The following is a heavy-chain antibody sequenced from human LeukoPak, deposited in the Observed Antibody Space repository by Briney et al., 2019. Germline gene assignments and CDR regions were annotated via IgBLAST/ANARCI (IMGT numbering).Heavy chain of an antibody. Sequence: GGSLRLSCAASGFTFSSYGMSWVRQAPGKGLEWVSVIYSGGTTYYADSIKGRFTISRDNSKNTLYLQMNSLRAEDTAVYYCAGRYDSSGYPLHWGQGTLVTVSS. CDR2: IYSGGTT. D-gene: IGHD3-22*01. CDR3: AGRYDSSGYPLH. V-gene: IGHV3-53*01. CDR1: GFTFSSYG. J-gene: IGHJ4*02.